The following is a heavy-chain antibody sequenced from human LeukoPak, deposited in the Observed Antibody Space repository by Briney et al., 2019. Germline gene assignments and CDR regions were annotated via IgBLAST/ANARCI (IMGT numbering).Heavy chain of an antibody. CDR1: GGTFSSYV. Sequence: ASVKVSCKASGGTFSSYVISWVRQAPGQGLEWMGWITPGGGTNYPQKFQGRVAITWDTSITTAYMDLSRLTSDDTAVYYCARDRYGDGFAHLDYWGQGALVTVSS. J-gene: IGHJ4*02. D-gene: IGHD5-24*01. CDR2: ITPGGGT. CDR3: ARDRYGDGFAHLDY. V-gene: IGHV1-2*02.